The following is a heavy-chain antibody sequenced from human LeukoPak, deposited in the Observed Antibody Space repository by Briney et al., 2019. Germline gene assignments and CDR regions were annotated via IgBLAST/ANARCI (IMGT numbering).Heavy chain of an antibody. Sequence: SETLSLTCTVSGGSISSYYWSWIRQPAGKGLEWIGRIYTSGSTNYNPSLKSRVTMSVDTSKNQFSLKLSSVTAAATAVYYCARDTYYYDSSGYYYFDYWGQGTLVTVSS. CDR2: IYTSGST. D-gene: IGHD3-22*01. CDR3: ARDTYYYDSSGYYYFDY. CDR1: GGSISSYY. V-gene: IGHV4-4*07. J-gene: IGHJ4*02.